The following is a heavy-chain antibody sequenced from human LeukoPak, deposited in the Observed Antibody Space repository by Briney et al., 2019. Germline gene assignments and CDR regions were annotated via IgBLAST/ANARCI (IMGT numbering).Heavy chain of an antibody. Sequence: GGSLRLSCAASGFTFSSYAMSWVRQAPGKGLEWVSAISGSGGSTYYADSVKGRFTISRDNSKNTLYLQMNSLRAEDTAVYYWAELMEGPYYYYGMDVWGQGTTVTVSS. CDR2: ISGSGGST. J-gene: IGHJ6*02. CDR3: AELMEGPYYYYGMDV. V-gene: IGHV3-23*01. D-gene: IGHD1-1*01. CDR1: GFTFSSYA.